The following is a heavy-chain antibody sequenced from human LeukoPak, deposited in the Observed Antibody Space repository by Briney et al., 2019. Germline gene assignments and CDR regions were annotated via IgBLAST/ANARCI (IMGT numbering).Heavy chain of an antibody. Sequence: GGSLRLSCAASGFTVSSNYMSWVRQAPGKGLEWVANIKQDGSEKYYVDSVKGRFTISRDNAKNSLYLQMNSLRAEDTAVYYCARGYSYGFYLDYWGQGTLVTVSS. V-gene: IGHV3-7*01. D-gene: IGHD5-18*01. CDR2: IKQDGSEK. CDR3: ARGYSYGFYLDY. J-gene: IGHJ4*02. CDR1: GFTVSSNY.